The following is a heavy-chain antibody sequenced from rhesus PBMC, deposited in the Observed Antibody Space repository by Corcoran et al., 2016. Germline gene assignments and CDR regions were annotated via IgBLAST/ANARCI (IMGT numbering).Heavy chain of an antibody. V-gene: IGHV4-76*01. CDR1: VYSISRGYV. D-gene: IGHD6-37*01. CDR2: IHGSRKGT. CDR3: ARIRNSGGWSHDYFDY. J-gene: IGHJ4*01. Sequence: QVQLQESGPGVVKPSESLSLTCAVSVYSISRGYVWSWIRQPPGKGLEWIAYIHGSRKGTNYSRTLKNRVTISKGTAKSQFSLKLSYVTAAETAGYYCARIRNSGGWSHDYFDYWGQGVLVTVSS.